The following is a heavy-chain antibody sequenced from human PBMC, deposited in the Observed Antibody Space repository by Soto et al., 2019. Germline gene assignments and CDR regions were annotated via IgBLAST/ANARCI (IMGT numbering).Heavy chain of an antibody. V-gene: IGHV4-34*01. Sequence: SETVSLTCAVYVGSFSGYYWSCIRQPPGKGLEWIGEINHSGSTNYNPSLKSRVTISVDTSKNQFSLKLSSVTAADTAVYYCARTAKVMSDYYYGMDVWGQGTTHTVSS. J-gene: IGHJ6*01. CDR1: VGSFSGYY. CDR2: INHSGST. D-gene: IGHD5-18*01. CDR3: ARTAKVMSDYYYGMDV.